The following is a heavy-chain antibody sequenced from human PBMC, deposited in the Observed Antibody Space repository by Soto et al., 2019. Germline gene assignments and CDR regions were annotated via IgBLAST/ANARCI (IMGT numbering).Heavy chain of an antibody. CDR1: GGSISTYY. D-gene: IGHD2-15*01. J-gene: IGHJ2*01. CDR2: TSYSGST. Sequence: QVQLQESGPGLVKPSETLSVTCTVSGGSISTYYWSWIRQSPGKGLEWIGYTSYSGSTNYNPSLTSRVTISADTSKNQFTLELISVPAADRAVYFCAGSDCRSGSCSFVAVCGRGTLVIVSS. V-gene: IGHV4-59*01. CDR3: AGSDCRSGSCSFVAV.